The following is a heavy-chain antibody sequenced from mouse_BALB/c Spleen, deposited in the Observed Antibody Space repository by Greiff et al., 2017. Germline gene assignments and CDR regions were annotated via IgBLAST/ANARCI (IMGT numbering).Heavy chain of an antibody. Sequence: DVKLVESGGGLVQPGGSRKLSCAASGFTFSSFGMHWVRQAPEKGLEWVAYISSGSSTIYYADTVKGRFTISRDNPKNTLFLQMTSLRSEDTAMYYCARSLVSYFDYWGQGTTLTVSS. CDR1: GFTFSSFG. CDR3: ARSLVSYFDY. J-gene: IGHJ2*01. CDR2: ISSGSSTI. D-gene: IGHD2-10*02. V-gene: IGHV5-17*02.